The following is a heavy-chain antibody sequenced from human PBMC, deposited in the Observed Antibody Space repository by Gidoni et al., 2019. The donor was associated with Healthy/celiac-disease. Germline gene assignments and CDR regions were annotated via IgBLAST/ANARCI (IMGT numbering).Heavy chain of an antibody. V-gene: IGHV1-8*01. CDR3: ARVGYYDTKNYYYGMDV. J-gene: IGHJ6*02. CDR2: MNPNSGNT. Sequence: QVQLVQSGAEVKKPGASVKVSCKASGYTFTSYDINWVRQATGQGLEWMGWMNPNSGNTGYAQKFQGRVTMTRNTSISTAYMELSSLRSEDTAVYYCARVGYYDTKNYYYGMDVWGQGTTVTVSS. CDR1: GYTFTSYD. D-gene: IGHD3-9*01.